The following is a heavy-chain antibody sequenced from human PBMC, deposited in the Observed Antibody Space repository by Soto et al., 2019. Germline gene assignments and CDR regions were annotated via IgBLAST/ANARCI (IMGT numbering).Heavy chain of an antibody. CDR3: ARGSFADSN. Sequence: GGSLRLSSTASGIIINDHYISWRRQATGKGLEWVSYIRGRDDNIYYADSVKGRFHISRDKANNSVYLQMYSLRVEDTAVYYCARGSFADSNWGQGPTVTV. D-gene: IGHD6-13*01. V-gene: IGHV3-11*01. CDR2: IRGRDDNI. J-gene: IGHJ6*02. CDR1: GIIINDHY.